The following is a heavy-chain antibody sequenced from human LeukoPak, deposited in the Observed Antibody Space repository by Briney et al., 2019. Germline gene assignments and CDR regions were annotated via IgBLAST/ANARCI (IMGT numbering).Heavy chain of an antibody. CDR3: ARAQVEMATMGDY. J-gene: IGHJ4*02. CDR2: INPSGGST. Sequence: ASVKVSCKASGYTFTSYYMHWVRQAPGQGLEWMGIINPSGGSTNYAQEFQGRVTMTRDTSTSTVYMDLSSLRSEDTAVYYCARAQVEMATMGDYWGQGTLVTVSS. V-gene: IGHV1-46*01. D-gene: IGHD5-24*01. CDR1: GYTFTSYY.